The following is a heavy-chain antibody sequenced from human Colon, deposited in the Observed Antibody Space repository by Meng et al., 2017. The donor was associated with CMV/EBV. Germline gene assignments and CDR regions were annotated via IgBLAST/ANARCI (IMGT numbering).Heavy chain of an antibody. CDR3: AKAPTRRYYFDS. CDR1: ELSITDYD. J-gene: IGHJ4*02. Sequence: CAASELSITDYDVNWVRQAPGKGVEWVSVISASGYYTFYAESVKSRFTISRNISKNTVYLQTNSLRAEDTAVYFCAKAPTRRYYFDSWGQGSLVTVSS. V-gene: IGHV3-23*01. CDR2: ISASGYYT. D-gene: IGHD5-24*01.